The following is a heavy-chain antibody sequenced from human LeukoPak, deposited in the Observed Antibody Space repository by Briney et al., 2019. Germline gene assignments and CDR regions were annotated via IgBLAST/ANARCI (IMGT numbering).Heavy chain of an antibody. V-gene: IGHV4-39*02. D-gene: IGHD3-22*01. J-gene: IGHJ4*02. Sequence: KPSETLSLTCTVSGGSISSSSYYWGWIRQPPGKGLEWIGSIYYSGSTYYNPSLKSRVTISVDTSKNQFSLKLSSVTAADTAVYYCARDLPYYYDSSGPGSFENWGQGTLVTVSS. CDR3: ARDLPYYYDSSGPGSFEN. CDR2: IYYSGST. CDR1: GGSISSSSYY.